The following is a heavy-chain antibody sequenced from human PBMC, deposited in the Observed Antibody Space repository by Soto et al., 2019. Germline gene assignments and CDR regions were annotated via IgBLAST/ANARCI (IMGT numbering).Heavy chain of an antibody. V-gene: IGHV3-48*02. J-gene: IGHJ4*02. CDR3: ARSPYYYDSSNYYGY. CDR1: GFTFSSYG. Sequence: EVQLVESGGGLVQPGGSLRLSCAASGFTFSSYGMNWVRQAPGKGLELVSYISSSSTTIYYADSVKGRFTIFRDNAKNSLYLQLNSLRDEDTAVYYCARSPYYYDSSNYYGYWGQGTLVTVSS. D-gene: IGHD3-22*01. CDR2: ISSSSTTI.